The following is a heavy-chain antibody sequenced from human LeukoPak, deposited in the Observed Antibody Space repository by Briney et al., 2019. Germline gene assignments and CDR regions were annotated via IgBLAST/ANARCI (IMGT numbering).Heavy chain of an antibody. V-gene: IGHV3-48*04. D-gene: IGHD3-10*01. CDR1: GFTFSNYS. CDR2: ISSSSSTI. CDR3: AREPFYGSGSYSFDY. J-gene: IGHJ4*02. Sequence: GGSLRLSCAASGFTFSNYSMNWVRQAPGKGLEWVSYISSSSSTIYYADSVKGRFTISRDNAKNSLYLQMNSLRAEDTAVYYCAREPFYGSGSYSFDYWGQGTLVTVSS.